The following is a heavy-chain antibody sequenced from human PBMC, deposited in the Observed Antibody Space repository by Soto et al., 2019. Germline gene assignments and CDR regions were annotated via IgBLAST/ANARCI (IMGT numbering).Heavy chain of an antibody. CDR3: ARQARYCTNGVCSAYGMDV. V-gene: IGHV1-46*01. CDR1: GYTFTSYY. Sequence: ASVKVSCKASGYTFTSYYMHWVRQAPGQGLEWMGIINPSGGSTSYAQKFQGRVTMTRDTSTSTVYMELSSLRSEDTAVYYCARQARYCTNGVCSAYGMDVRGQGTTVTVSS. J-gene: IGHJ6*02. CDR2: INPSGGST. D-gene: IGHD2-8*01.